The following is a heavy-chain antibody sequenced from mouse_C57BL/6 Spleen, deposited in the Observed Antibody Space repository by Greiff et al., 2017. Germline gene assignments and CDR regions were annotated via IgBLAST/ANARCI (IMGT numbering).Heavy chain of an antibody. J-gene: IGHJ2*01. CDR3: ARNYGDYYGSSGSHYFDY. CDR1: GFSLTSYA. V-gene: IGHV2-9-1*01. Sequence: QVQLQQSGPGLVAPSQSLSITCTVSGFSLTSYAISWVRQPPGKGLEWLGVIWTGGGTNYNSALKSRLSISKDNSKSQVFLKMNSLQTYDTARYYCARNYGDYYGSSGSHYFDYWGQGTTLTVSS. D-gene: IGHD1-1*01. CDR2: IWTGGGT.